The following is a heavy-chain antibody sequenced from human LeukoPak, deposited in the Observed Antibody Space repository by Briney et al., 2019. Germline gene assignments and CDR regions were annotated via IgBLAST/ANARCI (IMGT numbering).Heavy chain of an antibody. D-gene: IGHD7-27*01. CDR3: VMNWGTGRTLDY. J-gene: IGHJ4*02. CDR2: INHSGST. Sequence: SETLSLTCAVSDYSITSGFYWGWIRQPPGKGLEWIGEINHSGSTNYNPSLESRVTISVDTSKNQFSLKLSSVTAADTAVYYCVMNWGTGRTLDYWGQGTLVTVSS. CDR1: DYSITSGFY. V-gene: IGHV4-38-2*01.